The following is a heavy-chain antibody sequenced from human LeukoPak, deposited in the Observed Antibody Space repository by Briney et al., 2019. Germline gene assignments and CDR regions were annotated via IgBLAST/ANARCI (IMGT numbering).Heavy chain of an antibody. J-gene: IGHJ4*02. Sequence: SETLSLTCAVYGGSFSGYYWSWIRQPPGKGLEWIGEINHSGSTNYNPSLKSRVTISVDTSKNQFSLKLSSVTAADTAVYCCSPDQGYYDSSGTPSWGQGTLVTVSS. CDR1: GGSFSGYY. V-gene: IGHV4-34*01. CDR2: INHSGST. D-gene: IGHD3-22*01. CDR3: SPDQGYYDSSGTPS.